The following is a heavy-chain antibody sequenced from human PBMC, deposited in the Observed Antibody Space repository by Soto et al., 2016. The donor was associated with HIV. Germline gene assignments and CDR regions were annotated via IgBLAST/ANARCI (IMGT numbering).Heavy chain of an antibody. CDR2: IRSKANNYAT. CDR1: GFTFSGSA. V-gene: IGHV3-73*01. D-gene: IGHD2-15*01. CDR3: TEARYYCSGGSCPHWFDP. J-gene: IGHJ5*02. Sequence: EVQLVESGGGLVQPGGSLKLSCAASGFTFSGSAMHWVRLASGKGLEWVGRIRSKANNYATAYAASVKGRFTISRDDSKNTAYLQMDSLKTEDTAVYYCTEARYYCSGGSCPHWFDPWGQGTLVTVSS.